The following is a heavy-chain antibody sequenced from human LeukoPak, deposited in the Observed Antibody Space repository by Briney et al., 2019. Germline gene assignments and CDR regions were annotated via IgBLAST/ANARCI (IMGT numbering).Heavy chain of an antibody. V-gene: IGHV3-7*01. CDR1: GFTFSSYW. Sequence: PGGSLRLSCAASGFTFSSYWMSWVRQAPGKGREWVADIKQDGSEKYYVDSVKGRFTISRDNAKNSLYLQMNSLRAEDTAVYYCARVLGGSYYPFDYWGQGTLVTVSS. CDR3: ARVLGGSYYPFDY. J-gene: IGHJ4*02. D-gene: IGHD1-26*01. CDR2: IKQDGSEK.